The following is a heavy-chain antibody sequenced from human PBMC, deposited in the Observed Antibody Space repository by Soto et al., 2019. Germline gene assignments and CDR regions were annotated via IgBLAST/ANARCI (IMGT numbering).Heavy chain of an antibody. CDR1: GGSIGGYY. D-gene: IGHD3-16*02. CDR3: ARYVWGSYRSRPRFDY. CDR2: INHSGST. J-gene: IGHJ4*02. V-gene: IGHV4-34*01. Sequence: PSETLSLTCAVYGGSIGGYYWSWIRQPPGKGLEWIGEINHSGSTNYNPSLKSRVTISVDTSKNQFSLKLSSVTAADTAVYYCARYVWGSYRSRPRFDYWGQGTLVTVSS.